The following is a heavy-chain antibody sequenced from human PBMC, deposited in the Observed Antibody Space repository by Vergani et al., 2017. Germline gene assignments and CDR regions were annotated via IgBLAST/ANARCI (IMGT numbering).Heavy chain of an antibody. D-gene: IGHD1-26*01. CDR1: GFTFSSYA. CDR3: AKTLELRELRGPFDY. J-gene: IGHJ4*02. Sequence: EVQLLESGGGLVQPGGSLRLSCAASGFTFSSYAMSWVHQAPGKGLEWVSAISGSGGSTYYADSVKGRFTISRDNSKNTLYLQMNSLRAEDTAVYYCAKTLELRELRGPFDYWGQGTLVTVSS. CDR2: ISGSGGST. V-gene: IGHV3-23*01.